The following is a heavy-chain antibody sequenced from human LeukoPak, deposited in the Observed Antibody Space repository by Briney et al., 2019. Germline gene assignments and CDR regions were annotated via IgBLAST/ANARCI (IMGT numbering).Heavy chain of an antibody. Sequence: SKTLSLTCTVSGGSFEHYFWSWIRQPPGKGLEWIGEINHSGSTNYNASLKSRVTISVDTSKNQFSLKVSSVTAADTAVYFCARGRPDYYYYYYMDVWGKGTTVTVSS. J-gene: IGHJ6*03. CDR1: GGSFEHYF. CDR3: ARGRPDYYYYYYMDV. CDR2: INHSGST. V-gene: IGHV4-34*01.